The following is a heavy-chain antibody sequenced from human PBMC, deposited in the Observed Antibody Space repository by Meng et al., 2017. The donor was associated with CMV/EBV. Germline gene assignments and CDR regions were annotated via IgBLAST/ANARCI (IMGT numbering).Heavy chain of an antibody. CDR2: IRSKTHGGTT. CDR1: GFTFRDYA. CDR3: TTDFVDYGGNSGY. D-gene: IGHD4-23*01. J-gene: IGHJ4*02. Sequence: GGSLRLSCITSGFTFRDYAMSWVRQAPGKGLEWVGFIRSKTHGGTTEYAASVKGRFTISRDDSKSIAYLQMNSLKTEDTALYYCTTDFVDYGGNSGYWGQGTLVTVSS. V-gene: IGHV3-49*04.